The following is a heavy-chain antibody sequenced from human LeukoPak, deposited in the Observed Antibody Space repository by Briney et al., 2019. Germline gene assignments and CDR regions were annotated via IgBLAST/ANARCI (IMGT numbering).Heavy chain of an antibody. CDR2: IYYSGRT. V-gene: IGHV4-31*03. CDR3: ARAAPLYYDSRRGAFDI. CDR1: GGSISSGGYY. J-gene: IGHJ3*02. Sequence: PSETLSLTCTVSGGSISSGGYYWSWIRQHPGKGLEWIGYIYYSGRTYYNPSLKSRVTISVDRSKNQFSLKLSSVTAADTAVYYCARAAPLYYDSRRGAFDIWGQGTMVTVSS. D-gene: IGHD3-22*01.